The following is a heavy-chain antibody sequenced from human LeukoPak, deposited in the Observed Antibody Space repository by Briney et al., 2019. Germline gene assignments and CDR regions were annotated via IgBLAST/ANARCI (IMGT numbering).Heavy chain of an antibody. J-gene: IGHJ4*02. Sequence: GGSLRLSCAASGFTFSSYWMHWVRQAPGKGLVWVSYINGYGTTTSYTDSVKGRFTISRDNAKNTLYLQMNNLRAEDTAVYYCVREMYRSYGGHDYWGQGTLVTVSS. CDR1: GFTFSSYW. D-gene: IGHD4-23*01. CDR2: INGYGTTT. CDR3: VREMYRSYGGHDY. V-gene: IGHV3-74*01.